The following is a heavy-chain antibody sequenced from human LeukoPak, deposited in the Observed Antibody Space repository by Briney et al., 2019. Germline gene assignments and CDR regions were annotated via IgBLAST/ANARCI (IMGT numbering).Heavy chain of an antibody. CDR1: GFTVSSNY. Sequence: GGSVTLSCGASGFTVSSNYMSWLRPAPGRGVVGVSDIYSGGSTYYADSVKGRFTTPSYNSKTTLYLKMNSLRAADTAVYYCARAYYDYVWGNPTKYYFDYWGQGTLVTVSS. D-gene: IGHD3-16*01. V-gene: IGHV3-66*01. CDR2: IYSGGST. J-gene: IGHJ4*02. CDR3: ARAYYDYVWGNPTKYYFDY.